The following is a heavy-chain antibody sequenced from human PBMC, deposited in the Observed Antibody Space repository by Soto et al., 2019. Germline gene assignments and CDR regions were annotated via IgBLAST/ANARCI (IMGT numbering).Heavy chain of an antibody. Sequence: ASVKVSCKASGYTFTSYAMHWVRQAPGQRLEWMGWINAGNGNTKYSQKFQGRVTITRDTSASTAYMELSSLRSEDTAVYYCARSFYCSSTSCYYMDVWGKGTTVTVSS. CDR2: INAGNGNT. V-gene: IGHV1-3*01. D-gene: IGHD2-2*01. CDR3: ARSFYCSSTSCYYMDV. J-gene: IGHJ6*03. CDR1: GYTFTSYA.